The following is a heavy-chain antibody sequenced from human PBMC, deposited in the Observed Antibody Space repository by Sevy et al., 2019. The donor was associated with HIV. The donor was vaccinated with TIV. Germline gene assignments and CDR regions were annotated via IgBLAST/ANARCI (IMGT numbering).Heavy chain of an antibody. CDR1: GFTFSSHA. D-gene: IGHD6-13*01. V-gene: IGHV3-30*04. CDR2: ISYDGRNK. Sequence: GGSLRLSCAASGFTFSSHAMHWVRQAPGKGLEWMTIISYDGRNKNHADSVKGRFTISRANSKNTLYLQMNSLRPEDTAVYYCARAPGAVIAAGPYDLDYWGQGTLVTVSS. CDR3: ARAPGAVIAAGPYDLDY. J-gene: IGHJ4*02.